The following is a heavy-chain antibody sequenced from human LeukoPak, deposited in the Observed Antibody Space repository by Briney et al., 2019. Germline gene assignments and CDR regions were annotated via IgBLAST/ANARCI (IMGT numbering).Heavy chain of an antibody. CDR1: GFSLSTSGVG. CDR3: AHRSAVVAATNWFDP. CDR2: IYWDDDK. V-gene: IGHV2-5*02. Sequence: SGPTLVKPTQTLTLTCTFSGFSLSTSGVGVGWIRQPPGKALEWLALIYWDDDKRYSPSPKSRLTITKDTSKNQVVLTMTNMDPVDTATYYCAHRSAVVAATNWFDPWGQGTLVTVSS. J-gene: IGHJ5*02. D-gene: IGHD2-15*01.